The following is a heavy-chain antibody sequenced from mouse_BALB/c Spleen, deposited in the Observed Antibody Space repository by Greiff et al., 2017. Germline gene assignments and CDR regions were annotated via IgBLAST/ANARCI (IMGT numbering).Heavy chain of an antibody. CDR3: ARVTTVDYAMDY. Sequence: LVESGAELVRPGTSVKVSCKASGYAFTNYLIEWVKQRPGQGLEWIGVINPGSGGTNYNEKFKGKATLTADKSSSTAYMQLSSLTSDDSAVYFCARVTTVDYAMDYWGQGTSVTVSS. J-gene: IGHJ4*01. D-gene: IGHD1-1*01. CDR2: INPGSGGT. CDR1: GYAFTNYL. V-gene: IGHV1-54*01.